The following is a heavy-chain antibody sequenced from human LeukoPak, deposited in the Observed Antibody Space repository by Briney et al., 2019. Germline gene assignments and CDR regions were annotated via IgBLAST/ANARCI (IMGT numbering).Heavy chain of an antibody. CDR2: ISGSGGST. V-gene: IGHV3-23*01. Sequence: GGSLRLSCAASGFTVSSNYMSWVRQAPGKGLEWVSAISGSGGSTYYADSVKGRFTISRDNSKNTLYLQMNSLRAEDTAVYYCARGGPAAGRFDYWGQGTLVTVSS. D-gene: IGHD6-13*01. CDR3: ARGGPAAGRFDY. J-gene: IGHJ4*02. CDR1: GFTVSSNY.